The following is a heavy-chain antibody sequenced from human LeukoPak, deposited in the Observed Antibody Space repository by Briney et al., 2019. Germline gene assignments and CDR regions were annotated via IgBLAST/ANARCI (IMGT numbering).Heavy chain of an antibody. D-gene: IGHD3-3*01. CDR2: ISAYNGNT. CDR3: ARSFWSGYSVDY. CDR1: GYTFTSYG. Sequence: ASVKVSCKASGYTFTSYGISWVRQAPGQGLEWMGWISAYNGNTNYAQKLQGRGTMTTDTSTSTAYMELRSLRSDDTAVYYCARSFWSGYSVDYWGQGTLVTVSS. V-gene: IGHV1-18*01. J-gene: IGHJ4*02.